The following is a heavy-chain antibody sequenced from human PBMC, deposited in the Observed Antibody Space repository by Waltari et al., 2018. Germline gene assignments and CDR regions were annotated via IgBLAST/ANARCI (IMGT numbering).Heavy chain of an antibody. CDR1: GGSISSNSYY. V-gene: IGHV4-39*07. CDR2: LFYSGST. D-gene: IGHD1-26*01. CDR3: ERERVGSSDY. J-gene: IGHJ4*02. Sequence: QLQLQESGPGLVKPSETLSLTCPVSGGSISSNSYYWGWIRQPPGKGLEWIGSLFYSGSTYYNPSLKSRVTISVDTSKNQFSLKLSSVSAADTAVYYCERERVGSSDYWGQGTLVTVSS.